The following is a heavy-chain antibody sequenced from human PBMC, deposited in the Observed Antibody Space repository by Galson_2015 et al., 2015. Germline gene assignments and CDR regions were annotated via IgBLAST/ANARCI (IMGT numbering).Heavy chain of an antibody. Sequence: SVKVSCKASGYTFTSYGISWVRQAPGQGLEWMGWISAYNGNTNYAQKLQGRVTMTTDTSTSTAYMELRSLRSDDTAVYYCARVGIAAAAYYYYYMDVWGKRTTVTVS. CDR2: ISAYNGNT. CDR1: GYTFTSYG. CDR3: ARVGIAAAAYYYYYMDV. V-gene: IGHV1-18*01. D-gene: IGHD6-13*01. J-gene: IGHJ6*03.